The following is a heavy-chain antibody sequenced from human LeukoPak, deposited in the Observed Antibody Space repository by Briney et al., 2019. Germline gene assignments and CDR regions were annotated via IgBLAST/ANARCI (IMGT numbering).Heavy chain of an antibody. CDR3: AKGRGSSTYTFDY. D-gene: IGHD3-16*01. V-gene: IGHV3-23*01. Sequence: GGSLRLSCAASGFTFSSYAMNWVRQAPGKGLEWVSGISGSGDSTHYADSVKGRFTISRDNSKNTVFLQMNSLRVEDTAVYYCAKGRGSSTYTFDYWGQGTLVTGSS. CDR2: ISGSGDST. J-gene: IGHJ4*02. CDR1: GFTFSSYA.